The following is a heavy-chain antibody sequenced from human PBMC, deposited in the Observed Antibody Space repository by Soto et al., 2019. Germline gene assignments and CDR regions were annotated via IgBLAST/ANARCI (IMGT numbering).Heavy chain of an antibody. CDR1: GYTFSSYF. CDR3: ARQNYYSGMDV. CDR2: ISAYNGNT. J-gene: IGHJ6*02. V-gene: IGHV1-18*01. Sequence: AAVKVSCKASGYTFSSYFITWVRQAPGQGVEWVGWISAYNGNTNFAQKLQGGVAMTTDRSRSTAYMELRSLRYDDTAVYYCARQNYYSGMDVWGQGTKVTVSS.